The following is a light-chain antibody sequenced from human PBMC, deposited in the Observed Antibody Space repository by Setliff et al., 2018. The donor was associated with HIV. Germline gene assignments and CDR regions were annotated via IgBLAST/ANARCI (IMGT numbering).Light chain of an antibody. CDR1: STDVGGYSF. CDR2: DVS. V-gene: IGLV2-14*03. J-gene: IGLJ1*01. Sequence: QSALAQPRSLSGSPGRSITISCTGTSTDVGGYSFVAWYQQHPGKAPKLMIYDVSKRPSGVSLRFSASKSGTTASLTISVLQAEDEADYYCSSYTSSSTFVFGTGTKGTVL. CDR3: SSYTSSSTFV.